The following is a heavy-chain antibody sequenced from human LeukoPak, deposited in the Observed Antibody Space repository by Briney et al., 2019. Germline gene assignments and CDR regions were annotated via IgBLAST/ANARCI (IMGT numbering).Heavy chain of an antibody. Sequence: SETLSLTCTVSGYSISSGYYWGWIRQPPGKGLEWIGSIYHSGSTYYNPSLKSRVTISVDTSKNQFSLKLSSVTAADTAVYYCASTYYYGSGSDYWGQGTLVTVSS. CDR1: GYSISSGYY. V-gene: IGHV4-38-2*02. CDR3: ASTYYYGSGSDY. D-gene: IGHD3-10*01. J-gene: IGHJ4*02. CDR2: IYHSGST.